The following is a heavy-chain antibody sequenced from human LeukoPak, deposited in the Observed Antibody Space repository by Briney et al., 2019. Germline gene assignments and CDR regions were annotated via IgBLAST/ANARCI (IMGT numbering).Heavy chain of an antibody. CDR2: ISSSSSYI. J-gene: IGHJ5*02. CDR1: GFTFSSYS. D-gene: IGHD2-2*01. CDR3: AGQYCSSTSCDSGPNWFDP. Sequence: PGGSLRLSCAASGFTFSSYSMNWVRQAPGKGLEWVSSISSSSSYIYYADSVKGRFTISRDNAKNSLYLQMNSLRAEDTAVYYCAGQYCSSTSCDSGPNWFDPWGQGTLVTVSS. V-gene: IGHV3-21*01.